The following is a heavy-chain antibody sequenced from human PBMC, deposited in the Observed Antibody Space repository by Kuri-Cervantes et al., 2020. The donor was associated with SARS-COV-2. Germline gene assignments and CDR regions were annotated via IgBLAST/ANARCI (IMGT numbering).Heavy chain of an antibody. CDR2: INSDGSST. CDR3: AGDKALPPNDNTNYWARNWFDP. J-gene: IGHJ5*02. V-gene: IGHV3-74*01. D-gene: IGHD3-16*01. CDR1: GFTFSSYW. Sequence: GGSLRLSSAASGFTFSSYWMHWVRQAPGKGLVWVSRINSDGSSTSYADSVKGRFTISRDNAKNTLYLQMSSLRTEDTAMYYCAGDKALPPNDNTNYWARNWFDPWGQGTLVTVSS.